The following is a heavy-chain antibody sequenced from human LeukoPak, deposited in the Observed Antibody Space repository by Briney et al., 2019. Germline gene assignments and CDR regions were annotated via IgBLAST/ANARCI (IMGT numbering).Heavy chain of an antibody. D-gene: IGHD5-24*01. J-gene: IGHJ4*02. V-gene: IGHV3-7*01. Sequence: GGSLRLSCAASGFTFSSYWMSWVRQAPGKGLEWVANIKQDGSEKYYVDSVKGRFTISRDNAKNSLYLQMNSLRAEDTAVYYRASRSAMATIYYWGQGTLVTVSS. CDR1: GFTFSSYW. CDR2: IKQDGSEK. CDR3: ASRSAMATIYY.